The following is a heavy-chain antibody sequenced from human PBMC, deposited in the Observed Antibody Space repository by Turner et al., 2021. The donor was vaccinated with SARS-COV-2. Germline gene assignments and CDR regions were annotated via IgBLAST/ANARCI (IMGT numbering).Heavy chain of an antibody. D-gene: IGHD6-19*01. CDR1: GFTFSNHG. CDR2: IWNDGSNK. Sequence: QVQLVESGGGVVQPGRSLRLSCEASGFTFSNHGMHWARQAQGKGLEWVTIIWNDGSNKYYTDSVRGRFTISRDNSKNTLYLQMNSLRAEDTAVYYCARGCGGSSGCFLIDYWGQGTLVTVSS. J-gene: IGHJ4*02. V-gene: IGHV3-33*01. CDR3: ARGCGGSSGCFLIDY.